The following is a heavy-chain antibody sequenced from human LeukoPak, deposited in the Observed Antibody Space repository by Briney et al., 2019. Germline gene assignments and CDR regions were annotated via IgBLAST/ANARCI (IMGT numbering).Heavy chain of an antibody. CDR1: GGSFSGYY. V-gene: IGHV4-34*01. CDR3: ASDISDYDILTGYRPKAYFDY. D-gene: IGHD3-9*01. J-gene: IGHJ4*02. CDR2: IYYSGST. Sequence: PSETLSLTCAVYGGSFSGYYWSWIRQPPGKGLEWIGSIYYSGSTYFNPSLKSRVTISVDTSKNQFSLKLSSVTAADTAVYYCASDISDYDILTGYRPKAYFDYWGQGTLVTVSS.